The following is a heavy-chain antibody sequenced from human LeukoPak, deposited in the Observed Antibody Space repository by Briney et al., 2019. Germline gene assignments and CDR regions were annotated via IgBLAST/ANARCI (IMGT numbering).Heavy chain of an antibody. J-gene: IGHJ3*01. CDR2: ISYDGNTI. Sequence: GGSLRLSCAASGFSFSSYGMHWVRQAPGKGLEWLTVISYDGNTIYYADSVKGRFTISRDNSKNTLYLQMNSLGIEDTAAYYCAKDLSVVGAHDSFDVWGQGTMVTVSS. D-gene: IGHD1-26*01. CDR3: AKDLSVVGAHDSFDV. CDR1: GFSFSSYG. V-gene: IGHV3-30*18.